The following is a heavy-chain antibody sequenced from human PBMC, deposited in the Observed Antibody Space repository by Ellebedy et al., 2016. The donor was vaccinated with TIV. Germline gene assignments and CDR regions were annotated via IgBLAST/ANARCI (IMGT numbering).Heavy chain of an antibody. J-gene: IGHJ6*03. Sequence: GESLKISCAASGCTFRSSSMNWVRQAPGKGLEWVSSISSSSSYIYYADSVTGRFTISRDNAKNSLYLPMNSLRAEDTAVYYCARDLHSGDEYDYYYMNVWGKGTTVTVSS. CDR2: ISSSSSYI. D-gene: IGHD1-26*01. CDR3: ARDLHSGDEYDYYYMNV. CDR1: GCTFRSSS. V-gene: IGHV3-21*01.